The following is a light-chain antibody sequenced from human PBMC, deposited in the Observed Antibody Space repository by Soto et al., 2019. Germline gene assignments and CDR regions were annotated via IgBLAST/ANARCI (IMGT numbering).Light chain of an antibody. Sequence: EIVLTQSPGTLSLSPGEGGTLSCRASQSISSSYLAWYQQKPGQSPRLLFYAASSRATGVPDRFSGSGSGTDFTLTISRLEPEDFAVYYCQHRATWPPSVTFGGGT. V-gene: IGKV3D-20*02. J-gene: IGKJ4*01. CDR3: QHRATWPPSVT. CDR2: AAS. CDR1: QSISSSY.